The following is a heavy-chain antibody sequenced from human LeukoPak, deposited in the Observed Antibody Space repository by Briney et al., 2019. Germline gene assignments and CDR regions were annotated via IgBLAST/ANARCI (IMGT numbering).Heavy chain of an antibody. D-gene: IGHD3-3*01. V-gene: IGHV3-48*03. CDR1: GFTFSSYD. J-gene: IGHJ4*02. Sequence: QPGGSLRLSCAASGFTFSSYDINWVRQAPGKGLEWVSYISSSGSTIYYADSVKGRFTISRDNAKNSLYLQMNSLRAGDPVFYYVGRDHDFWSGPYTGFFDYWGQGTLVTVSS. CDR3: GRDHDFWSGPYTGFFDY. CDR2: ISSSGSTI.